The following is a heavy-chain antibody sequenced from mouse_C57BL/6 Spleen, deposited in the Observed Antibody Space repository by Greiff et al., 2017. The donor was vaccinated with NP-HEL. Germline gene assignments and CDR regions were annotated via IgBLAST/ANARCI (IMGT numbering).Heavy chain of an antibody. CDR1: GYTFTSYW. CDR3: ARTPYAYAMDY. V-gene: IGHV1-69*01. CDR2: IDPSDSYT. D-gene: IGHD1-1*01. J-gene: IGHJ4*01. Sequence: VQLQQPGAELVMPGASVKLSCKASGYTFTSYWMHWVKQRPGQGLEWIGEIDPSDSYTNYNQKFKGKSTLTVDKSSSTAYMQLSSLTSEDSAVYYCARTPYAYAMDYWGQGTSVTVSS.